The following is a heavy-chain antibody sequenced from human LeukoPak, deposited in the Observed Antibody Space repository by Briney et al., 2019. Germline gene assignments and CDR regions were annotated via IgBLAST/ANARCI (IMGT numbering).Heavy chain of an antibody. D-gene: IGHD3-22*01. J-gene: IGHJ4*02. CDR2: ISGSGGST. V-gene: IGHV3-23*01. CDR3: AKGGYYDTRSYYAFDY. Sequence: GGSLRLSCAASGCTFSSYAMSLVRQAPGKGLEWVSSISGSGGSTYYADSVKGRFTISRDNSKNTLYLQMSSLRAEDTAVYYCAKGGYYDTRSYYAFDYWGQGTLVTVSS. CDR1: GCTFSSYA.